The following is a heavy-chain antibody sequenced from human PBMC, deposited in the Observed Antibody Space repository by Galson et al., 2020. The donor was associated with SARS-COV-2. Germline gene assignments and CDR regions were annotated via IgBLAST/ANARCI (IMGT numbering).Heavy chain of an antibody. CDR3: AKLAEGRRSSEDY. Sequence: SETLSLTCTVSRGPISGYYWRWIRQTPGKKLEWLGRIYYTGTTDYNPSLKSRVTISVDTSKNQFSLTLISVTAADTAVYYCAKLAEGRRSSEDYWGQGTLVTVSS. V-gene: IGHV4-59*08. J-gene: IGHJ4*02. CDR2: IYYTGTT. CDR1: RGPISGYY.